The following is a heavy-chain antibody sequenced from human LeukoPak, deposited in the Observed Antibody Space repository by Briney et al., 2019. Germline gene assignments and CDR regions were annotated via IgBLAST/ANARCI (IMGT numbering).Heavy chain of an antibody. Sequence: GGSLRPSCAASGFTFSSYGMSWVRQAPGKGLEWVSAISGSGGSTYYADSVKGRFTISRDNSKNTLYLQMNSLRAEDTAVYCARSRRRELLRTYFDYWGQGTLVTVSS. CDR2: ISGSGGST. CDR3: ARSRRRELLRTYFDY. CDR1: GFTFSSYG. D-gene: IGHD1-26*01. V-gene: IGHV3-23*01. J-gene: IGHJ4*02.